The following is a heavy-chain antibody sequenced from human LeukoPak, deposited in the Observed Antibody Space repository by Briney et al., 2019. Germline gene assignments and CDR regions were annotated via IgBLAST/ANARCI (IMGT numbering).Heavy chain of an antibody. V-gene: IGHV1-69*01. CDR3: ARDGKYYYDSSGYPLDY. CDR1: GGTFSSYA. J-gene: IGHJ4*02. D-gene: IGHD3-22*01. Sequence: SVKVSCKASGGTFSSYAISWVRQAPGQGLEWMGGIIPIFGTANYAQKFQGRVTITADESTSTAYMELSSLRSEDTAVYSCARDGKYYYDSSGYPLDYWGQGTLVTVSS. CDR2: IIPIFGTA.